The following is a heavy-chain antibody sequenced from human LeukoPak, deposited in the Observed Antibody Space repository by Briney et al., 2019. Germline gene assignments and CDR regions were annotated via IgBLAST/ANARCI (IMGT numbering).Heavy chain of an antibody. CDR1: GFPFSSYW. Sequence: QPGGSLRLSCVASGFPFSSYWMTWVRQAPGKGLEWVANIKQDGSKKSYVDSVKGRFTISRDNAKSSLYLQMNCLRAEDTAIYYCTRVGYIDEGIDYWGQGTLVTVSS. J-gene: IGHJ4*02. V-gene: IGHV3-7*04. D-gene: IGHD5-24*01. CDR2: IKQDGSKK. CDR3: TRVGYIDEGIDY.